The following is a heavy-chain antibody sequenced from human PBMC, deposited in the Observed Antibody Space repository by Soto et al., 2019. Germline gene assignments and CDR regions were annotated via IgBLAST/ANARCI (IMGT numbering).Heavy chain of an antibody. Sequence: GGSLILSCAASGFTFSTSATSWVRQAPGKGLEWVSGISTSGGRTYYADSVKGRFTISRDNSKNTLFLQLNSLRAEDTAIYSCAKGPTIFGGVITYSSYYRLDGSGQGTPVTVSS. CDR2: ISTSGGRT. CDR3: AKGPTIFGGVITYSSYYRLDG. D-gene: IGHD3-3*01. V-gene: IGHV3-23*01. CDR1: GFTFSTSA. J-gene: IGHJ6*02.